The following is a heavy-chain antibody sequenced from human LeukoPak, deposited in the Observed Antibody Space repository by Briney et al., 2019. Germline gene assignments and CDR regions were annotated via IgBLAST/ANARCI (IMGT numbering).Heavy chain of an antibody. CDR2: IIPILGIA. D-gene: IGHD6-19*01. CDR3: ARSSIAVAGYYYYYGMDV. V-gene: IGHV1-69*04. Sequence: SVKVSCKASGGTFSSYAISWVRQAPGQGLEWMGRIIPILGIANYAQKFQGRVTITADKSTSTAYMELSSLRSEDTAVYYCARSSIAVAGYYYYYGMDVWGQGTTVTVSS. CDR1: GGTFSSYA. J-gene: IGHJ6*02.